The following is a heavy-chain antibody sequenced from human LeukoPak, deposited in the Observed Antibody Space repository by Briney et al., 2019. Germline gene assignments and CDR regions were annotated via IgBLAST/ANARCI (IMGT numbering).Heavy chain of an antibody. D-gene: IGHD3-22*01. V-gene: IGHV3-21*01. CDR3: ASFDSSGYNLFDP. Sequence: PGGSLRLSCAASGFTFSSYSMNWVRQAPGKGLEWVSSISSSSSYIYYPDSVKGRFTISRDNAKNSLYLQMNSLRAEDTAVYYCASFDSSGYNLFDPWGQGTLVTVSS. CDR1: GFTFSSYS. J-gene: IGHJ5*02. CDR2: ISSSSSYI.